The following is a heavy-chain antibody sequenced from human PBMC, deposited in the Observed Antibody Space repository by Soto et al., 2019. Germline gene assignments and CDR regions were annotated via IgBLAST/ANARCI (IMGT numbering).Heavy chain of an antibody. D-gene: IGHD2-8*01. J-gene: IGHJ6*02. V-gene: IGHV7-4-1*01. CDR3: ASPGVTRGYYGMDV. CDR1: GYTFTSYA. CDR2: INTNTGNP. Sequence: ASVKVSCKASGYTFTSYAMNWVRQAPGQGLEWMGWINTNTGNPTYAQGFTGRFVFSLDTSVSTAYLQICSLKAEDTAVYYCASPGVTRGYYGMDVWGQGTKVTVSS.